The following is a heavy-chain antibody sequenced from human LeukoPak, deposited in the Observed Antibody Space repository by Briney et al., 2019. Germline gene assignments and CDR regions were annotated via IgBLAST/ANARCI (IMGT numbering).Heavy chain of an antibody. J-gene: IGHJ3*02. CDR1: GGSISSSSYY. CDR2: IYYSGST. CDR3: ARRYYYDSSGYYSDAFDI. D-gene: IGHD3-22*01. Sequence: PSETLSLTCTVSGGSISSSSYYWGWIRQPPGKGLEWIGRIYYSGSTYYNPSLKSRVTISVDTSKNQFSLKLSSVTAADTAVYYCARRYYYDSSGYYSDAFDIWGQGTMVTVSS. V-gene: IGHV4-39*01.